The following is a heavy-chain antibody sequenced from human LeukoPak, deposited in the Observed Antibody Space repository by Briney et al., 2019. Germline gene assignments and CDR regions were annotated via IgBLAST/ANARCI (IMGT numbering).Heavy chain of an antibody. D-gene: IGHD3-10*01. CDR3: ARLRHSYYYGSGSHRYMDV. CDR2: IYYSGST. V-gene: IGHV4-39*01. Sequence: SETLSLTCTVSGGSISSSSYYWGWIRQPPGKGLEWIGSIYYSGSTYYSPSLKSRVTISVDTSKNQFSLKLSSVTAADTAVYYCARLRHSYYYGSGSHRYMDVWGKGTTVTVSS. J-gene: IGHJ6*03. CDR1: GGSISSSSYY.